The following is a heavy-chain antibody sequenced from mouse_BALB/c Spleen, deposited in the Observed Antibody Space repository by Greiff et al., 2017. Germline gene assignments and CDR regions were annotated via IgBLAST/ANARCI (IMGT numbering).Heavy chain of an antibody. J-gene: IGHJ4*01. CDR3: AKYELYYAMDY. CDR1: GYSITSDYA. V-gene: IGHV3-2*02. Sequence: DVKLQESGPGLVKPSQSLSLTCTVTGYSITSDYAWNWIRQFPGNKLEWMGYISYSGSTSYNPSLKSRISITRDTSKNQFFLQLNSVTTEDTATYYCAKYELYYAMDYWGQGTSVTVSS. D-gene: IGHD2-10*02. CDR2: ISYSGST.